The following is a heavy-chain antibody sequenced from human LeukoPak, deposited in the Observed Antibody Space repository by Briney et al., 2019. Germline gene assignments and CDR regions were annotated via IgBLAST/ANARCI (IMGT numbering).Heavy chain of an antibody. CDR2: IYPGDSDT. CDR3: ARPWSSSGWVDY. V-gene: IGHV5-51*01. CDR1: GYSFTSYW. Sequence: GESLKISCKGSGYSFTSYWIGWVRHMPGKGLEWVGIIYPGDSDTRYSPSFQGQVAISADKSISTAYLQWSSLKASDTAMYYCARPWSSSGWVDYWGQGTLVTVSS. D-gene: IGHD6-19*01. J-gene: IGHJ4*02.